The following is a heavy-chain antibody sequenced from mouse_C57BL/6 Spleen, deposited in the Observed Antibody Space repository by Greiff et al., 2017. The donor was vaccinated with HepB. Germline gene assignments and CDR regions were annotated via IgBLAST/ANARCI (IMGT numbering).Heavy chain of an antibody. CDR1: GFTFSSYT. CDR2: ISGGGGNT. D-gene: IGHD2-4*01. Sequence: EVKLVESGGGLVKPGGSLKLSCAASGFTFSSYTMSWVRQTPEKRLEWVATISGGGGNTYYPDSVKGRFTISRDNAKNTLYLQMSSLRSEDTALYYCARHGAYDYDEGVWGTGTTVTVSS. CDR3: ARHGAYDYDEGV. J-gene: IGHJ1*03. V-gene: IGHV5-9*01.